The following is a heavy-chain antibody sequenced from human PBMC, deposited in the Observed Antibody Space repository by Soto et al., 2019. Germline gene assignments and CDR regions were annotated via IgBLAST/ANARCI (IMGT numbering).Heavy chain of an antibody. J-gene: IGHJ4*02. V-gene: IGHV1-69*13. CDR1: GGTFSSYA. Sequence: SVKVSCKASGGTFSSYAISWVRQAPGQGLEWMGGIIPIFGTANYAQKFQGRVTITADESTSTAYMELSSLRSEDTAAYYCARDRGISRNYFDYWGQGTLVTVSS. CDR2: IIPIFGTA. CDR3: ARDRGISRNYFDY. D-gene: IGHD3-10*01.